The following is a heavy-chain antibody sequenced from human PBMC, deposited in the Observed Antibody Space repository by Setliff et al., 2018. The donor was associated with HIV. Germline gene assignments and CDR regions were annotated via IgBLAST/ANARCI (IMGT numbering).Heavy chain of an antibody. J-gene: IGHJ6*03. V-gene: IGHV3-21*01. Sequence: GGSLRLSCAASGFTFSSYSMNWVRQAPGKGLEWVSSISSSSSYIYYADSVKGRFTISRDNAKNSLYLQMNSLRAEDTAVYYCVKARVDGDYYYYYYMDVWGKGTTVTVSS. CDR2: ISSSSSYI. D-gene: IGHD4-17*01. CDR3: VKARVDGDYYYYYYMDV. CDR1: GFTFSSYS.